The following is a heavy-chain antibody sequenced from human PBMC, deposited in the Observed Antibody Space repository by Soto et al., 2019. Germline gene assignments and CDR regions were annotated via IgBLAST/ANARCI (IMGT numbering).Heavy chain of an antibody. D-gene: IGHD3-22*01. CDR2: VYYSGST. Sequence: PSETLSLTCTVSGGSVSSGSYYWSWIRQSPGRGLEWIGYVYYSGSTNYNPSLKSRVTISVDTSKSQFSLKLSSVTAADTAVYYCARGYYDSSGQSNTFDIWGQGTMVTVSS. J-gene: IGHJ3*02. CDR3: ARGYYDSSGQSNTFDI. V-gene: IGHV4-61*01. CDR1: GGSVSSGSYY.